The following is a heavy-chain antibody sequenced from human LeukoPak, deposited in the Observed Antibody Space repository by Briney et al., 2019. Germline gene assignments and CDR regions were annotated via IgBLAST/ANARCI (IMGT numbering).Heavy chain of an antibody. CDR3: IVFGDSNH. D-gene: IGHD4-17*01. CDR1: GFTGSHNY. Sequence: GGSLRLSCAASGFTGSHNYMSWVRQAPGKGLEWVSATHSSGGTYYADSVRGRFTISRNTSKNTLYLQINSLSVEDTAVYYCIVFGDSNHWGQGTLVTVSS. V-gene: IGHV3-53*01. CDR2: THSSGGT. J-gene: IGHJ5*02.